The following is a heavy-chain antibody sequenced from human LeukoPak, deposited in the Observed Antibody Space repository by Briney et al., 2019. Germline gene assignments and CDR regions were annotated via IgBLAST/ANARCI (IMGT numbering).Heavy chain of an antibody. CDR2: IHSSGST. CDR3: ARHGLKLVGASTIYFDN. D-gene: IGHD1-26*01. CDR1: GGSISNNY. J-gene: IGHJ4*02. Sequence: NPSETLSLTCSVSGGSISNNYWSWIRQSPEKGLEWIGYIHSSGSTDYDPSFKSRVVVSVDTSKNQFSLKLYSVTAADTAVYYCARHGLKLVGASTIYFDNWGQGTLVTVSS. V-gene: IGHV4-59*08.